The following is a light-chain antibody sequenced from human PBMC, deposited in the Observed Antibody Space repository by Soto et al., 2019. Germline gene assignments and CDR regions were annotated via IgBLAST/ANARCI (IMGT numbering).Light chain of an antibody. CDR3: NSYTSSSTYV. Sequence: QSVLTQPPSVSGSPGQSVTISRTGTSSDVGSYNRVSWYQQPPGTAPKLMIYEVSNRPSGVPDRFSGSKSGNTASLTISGLQPEDEADYYCNSYTSSSTYVFGTGTKVTVL. J-gene: IGLJ1*01. CDR2: EVS. CDR1: SSDVGSYNR. V-gene: IGLV2-18*02.